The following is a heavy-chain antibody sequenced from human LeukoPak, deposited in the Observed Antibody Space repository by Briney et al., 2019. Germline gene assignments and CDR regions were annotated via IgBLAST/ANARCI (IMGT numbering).Heavy chain of an antibody. CDR1: GGSISSNSYY. CDR3: APMPPRAAAGTFSGGY. D-gene: IGHD6-13*01. Sequence: SETLSLTCAVSGGSISSNSYYWGWIRQPPGKGLEWIGSIYYSGSTYYNPSLKSRVTISVDTSKNQFSLKLSSVTAADTAVYYCAPMPPRAAAGTFSGGYRGQGTLVTVSS. V-gene: IGHV4-39*01. J-gene: IGHJ4*02. CDR2: IYYSGST.